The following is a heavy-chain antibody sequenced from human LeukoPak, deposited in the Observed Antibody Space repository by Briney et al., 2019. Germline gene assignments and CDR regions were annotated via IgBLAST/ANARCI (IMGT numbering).Heavy chain of an antibody. D-gene: IGHD3-22*01. CDR3: ARSQDSSGYHPVYYFDY. V-gene: IGHV3-7*01. CDR2: IKQDGSEK. Sequence: GGSLRLSCTASGFTFSSYWMSWVRQAPGKGLEWVANIKQDGSEKYYVDSVKGRFTISRDNAKNSLYLQMNSLRAEDTAVYYCARSQDSSGYHPVYYFDYWGQGTLVTVSS. CDR1: GFTFSSYW. J-gene: IGHJ4*02.